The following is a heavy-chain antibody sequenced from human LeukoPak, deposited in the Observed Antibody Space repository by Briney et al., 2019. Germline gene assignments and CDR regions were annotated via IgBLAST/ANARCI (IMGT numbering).Heavy chain of an antibody. V-gene: IGHV1-69*13. D-gene: IGHD4-11*01. J-gene: IGHJ4*02. CDR1: GGTFSSYA. Sequence: GASVKVSCKASGGTFSSYAISWVRQAPGQGLEWMGGIIPIFGTANYAQKFQGRVTITADESTSTAYMELSSLRSEDTAVYYCARERGDYSYVFDYWGQGTLVTVSS. CDR3: ARERGDYSYVFDY. CDR2: IIPIFGTA.